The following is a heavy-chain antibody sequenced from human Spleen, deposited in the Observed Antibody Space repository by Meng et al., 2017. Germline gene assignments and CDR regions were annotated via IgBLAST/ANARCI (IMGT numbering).Heavy chain of an antibody. D-gene: IGHD6-19*01. CDR1: GFSFSSYP. CDR2: ISYDGSNN. Sequence: GGSLRLSCAASGFSFSSYPMQWVRQAPGKGLEWVALISYDGSNNYYADSVKGRFTISRDNSKNTLYLQMNSLKTEDTAVYYCTIYTSGHIWGQGTMVTVSS. J-gene: IGHJ3*02. V-gene: IGHV3-30*07. CDR3: TIYTSGHI.